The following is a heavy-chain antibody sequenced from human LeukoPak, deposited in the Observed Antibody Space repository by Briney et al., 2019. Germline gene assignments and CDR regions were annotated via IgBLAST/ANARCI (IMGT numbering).Heavy chain of an antibody. D-gene: IGHD6-13*01. CDR2: ISSSSSSI. CDR1: GFTFSSYS. J-gene: IGHJ6*03. CDR3: ARTPGIAAAGHDYYMDV. V-gene: IGHV3-48*01. Sequence: GGSLRLSCAASGFTFSSYSMNWVRQAPGKGLEWVSYISSSSSSIYYADSVKGRISISRDKAKNSLYLQMNSLRAEDTAVYYCARTPGIAAAGHDYYMDVWGKGTTVTVSS.